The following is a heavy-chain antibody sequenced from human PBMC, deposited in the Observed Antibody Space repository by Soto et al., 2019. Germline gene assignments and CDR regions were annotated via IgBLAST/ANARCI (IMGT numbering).Heavy chain of an antibody. CDR2: IYYSGST. CDR1: GGSISSSSYY. CDR3: ARLFPHSGSYLDY. D-gene: IGHD1-26*01. Sequence: LSLTCTVSGGSISSSSYYWGWIRQPPGKGLEWIGSIYYSGSTYYNPSLKSRVTISVDTSKNQFSLKLSSVTAADTAVYYCARLFPHSGSYLDYWGQGTLVTVSS. V-gene: IGHV4-39*01. J-gene: IGHJ4*02.